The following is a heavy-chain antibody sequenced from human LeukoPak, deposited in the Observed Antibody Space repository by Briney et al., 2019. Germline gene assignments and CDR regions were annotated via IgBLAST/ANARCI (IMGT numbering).Heavy chain of an antibody. V-gene: IGHV3-30*02. J-gene: IGHJ4*02. CDR3: VKDRDGGNFFFDF. CDR2: IRYDARDT. D-gene: IGHD4-23*01. Sequence: PGGSLRLSCAASGFTFKNFSMHWARQAPGKGLEWVAFIRYDARDTDYAASVKGRFTVSRDNSRSTLYLQMNALTPEDTAVYYCVKDRDGGNFFFDFWGQGTLATVSS. CDR1: GFTFKNFS.